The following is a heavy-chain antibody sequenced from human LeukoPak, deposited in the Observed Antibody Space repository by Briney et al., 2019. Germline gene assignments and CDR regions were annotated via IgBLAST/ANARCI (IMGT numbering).Heavy chain of an antibody. D-gene: IGHD2-21*02. CDR2: IYYSGST. CDR1: GGSISSYY. J-gene: IGHJ2*01. V-gene: IGHV4-59*01. CDR3: ARGWGVVTAGGYFDL. Sequence: PSETLSLTCTVSGGSISSYYWSWIRQPPGKGLEWIGYIYYSGSTNYNPSLKSRVTISVDTSKNQFSLKLSSVTGADRAVYYGARGWGVVTAGGYFDLWGRGTLVTVSS.